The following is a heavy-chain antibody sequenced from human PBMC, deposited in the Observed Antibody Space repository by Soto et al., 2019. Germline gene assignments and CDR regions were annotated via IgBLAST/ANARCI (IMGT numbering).Heavy chain of an antibody. CDR2: IYYSGST. D-gene: IGHD3-10*01. Sequence: TLSLTCTVSGGSISSGGYYWSWIRQHPGKGLEWIGYIYYSGSTYYNPSLKSRVNISVDTSKNQFSLKLSSVTAADTAVYYCASKPPITMGAFDIWGQGTMVTVSS. J-gene: IGHJ3*02. CDR3: ASKPPITMGAFDI. CDR1: GGSISSGGYY. V-gene: IGHV4-31*03.